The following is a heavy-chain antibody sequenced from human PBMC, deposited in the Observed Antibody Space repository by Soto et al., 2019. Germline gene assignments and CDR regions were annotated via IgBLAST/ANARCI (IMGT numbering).Heavy chain of an antibody. CDR2: INPSGGST. J-gene: IGHJ3*02. CDR3: ARAALLWFGELLSPAVDAFDI. V-gene: IGHV1-46*01. Sequence: ASVKVSCKASGYTFTSYYMHWVRQAPGQGLEWMGIINPSGGSTSYAQKFQGRVTMTRDTSTSTAYMELRSLRSDDTAVYYCARAALLWFGELLSPAVDAFDIWGQGTMVTVSS. D-gene: IGHD3-10*01. CDR1: GYTFTSYY.